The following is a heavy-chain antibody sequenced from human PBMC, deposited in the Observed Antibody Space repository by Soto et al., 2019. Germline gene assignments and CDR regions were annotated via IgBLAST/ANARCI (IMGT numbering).Heavy chain of an antibody. D-gene: IGHD3-10*01. CDR2: ISYDGSNK. CDR1: GFTFSSYG. V-gene: IGHV3-30*18. J-gene: IGHJ5*02. CDR3: AKDIGGIFDP. Sequence: PGGSLRLSCAASGFTFSSYGMHWVRQAPGKGLEWVAVISYDGSNKYYADSVKGRFTISRDNSKNTLYLQMNSLRAEDTAVYYCAKDIGGIFDPWGQGTLVTVSS.